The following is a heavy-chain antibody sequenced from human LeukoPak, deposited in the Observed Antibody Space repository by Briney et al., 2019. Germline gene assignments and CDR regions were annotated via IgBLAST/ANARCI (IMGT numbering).Heavy chain of an antibody. V-gene: IGHV3-23*01. CDR1: GFTFSSYA. CDR3: AKDNTQLLWRGWFDP. Sequence: GGSLRLSCAASGFTFSSYALSWVRQAPGKGLEWVSAISGSGGSTYYADSVKGRFTISRDNSKNTLYLQMNSLRAEDTAEYYCAKDNTQLLWRGWFDPWGQGTLVTVSS. D-gene: IGHD2-2*01. CDR2: ISGSGGST. J-gene: IGHJ5*02.